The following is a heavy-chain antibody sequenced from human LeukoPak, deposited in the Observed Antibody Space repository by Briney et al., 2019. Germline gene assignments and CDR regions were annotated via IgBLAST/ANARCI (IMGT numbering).Heavy chain of an antibody. D-gene: IGHD5-24*01. V-gene: IGHV4-59*01. CDR1: GGSISSYY. CDR2: IYYSGST. Sequence: SETLSLTCTVSGGSISSYYWSWIRQPPGKGLEWIGYIYYSGSTNYNPSLKSRVTISVDTSKNQFSLKPSSVTAADTAVYYCARAGGDGYNLGLDYWGQGTLVTVSS. CDR3: ARAGGDGYNLGLDY. J-gene: IGHJ4*02.